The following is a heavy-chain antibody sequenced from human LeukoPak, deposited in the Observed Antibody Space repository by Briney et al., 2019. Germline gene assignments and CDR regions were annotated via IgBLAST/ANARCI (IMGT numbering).Heavy chain of an antibody. CDR1: GGSFSGYY. D-gene: IGHD1-26*01. J-gene: IGHJ6*03. CDR2: INHSGST. CDR3: ARGATYYYYYYMDV. Sequence: SETLSLTCAVYGGSFSGYYWSWIRQPPGKGLEWIGEINHSGSTNYNPSLKSRVTISVDTSRNQFSLKLSSVTAADTAVYYCARGATYYYYYYMDVWGKGTTVTVSS. V-gene: IGHV4-34*01.